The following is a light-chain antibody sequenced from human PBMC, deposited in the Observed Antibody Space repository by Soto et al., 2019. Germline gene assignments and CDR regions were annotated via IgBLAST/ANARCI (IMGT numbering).Light chain of an antibody. V-gene: IGKV3-20*01. Sequence: ELVLTQSPATLSLSPGERATLSCRASQTVRNNYLAWYQQKPGQAPRLLIYDASSRATGIPDRFSGGGSGTDFTLTISRLEPEDFAVYYCQQYISSPLTFGQGTRVEI. CDR3: QQYISSPLT. CDR1: QTVRNNY. CDR2: DAS. J-gene: IGKJ5*01.